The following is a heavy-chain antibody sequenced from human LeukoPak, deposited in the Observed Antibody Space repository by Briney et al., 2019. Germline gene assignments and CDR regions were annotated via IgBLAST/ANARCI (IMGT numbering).Heavy chain of an antibody. CDR3: ARGGIVVVDY. CDR2: INHSGST. J-gene: IGHJ4*02. CDR1: GGSFSGYY. V-gene: IGHV4-34*01. Sequence: SETLSLTCAVYGGSFSGYYWSWIRQPPGKGLEWIGEINHSGSTNYNPSLKSRVTISVDTSKNQFSLKLSSVTAADTAVYYCARGGIVVVDYGGQGTLVTVSS. D-gene: IGHD3-22*01.